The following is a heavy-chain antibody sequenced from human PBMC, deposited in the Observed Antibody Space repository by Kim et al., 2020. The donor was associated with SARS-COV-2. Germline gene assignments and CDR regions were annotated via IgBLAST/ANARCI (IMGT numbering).Heavy chain of an antibody. CDR2: FDPEDGET. Sequence: ASVKVSCKVSGYTLTELSMHWVRQAPGKGLEWMGGFDPEDGETIYAQKFQGRVTMTEDTSTDTAYMELSSLRSEDTAVYYCATGPPYGSGNWFDPWGQGTLFTVSS. J-gene: IGHJ5*02. D-gene: IGHD3-10*01. V-gene: IGHV1-24*01. CDR1: GYTLTELS. CDR3: ATGPPYGSGNWFDP.